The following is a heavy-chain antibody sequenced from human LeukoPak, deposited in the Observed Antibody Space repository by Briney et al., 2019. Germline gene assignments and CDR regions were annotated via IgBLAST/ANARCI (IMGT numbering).Heavy chain of an antibody. V-gene: IGHV4-59*11. CDR1: GASISSHY. Sequence: SETLSLTCTVSGASISSHYWSWIRQPPGRGLKWIGYIHYTGITSFDPSLKSRLTMSIDTSKSQFSLNLNSVTAADTAVYYCARVYDYGKFDFWGPGAPLTVSS. CDR3: ARVYDYGKFDF. CDR2: IHYTGIT. J-gene: IGHJ4*02. D-gene: IGHD4/OR15-4a*01.